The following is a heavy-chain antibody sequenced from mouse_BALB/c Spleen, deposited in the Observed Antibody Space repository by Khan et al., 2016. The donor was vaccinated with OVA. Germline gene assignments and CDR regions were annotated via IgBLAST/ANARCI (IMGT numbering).Heavy chain of an antibody. D-gene: IGHD2-1*01. J-gene: IGHJ3*01. Sequence: EVELVESGGGLVKPGGSLKLSCAASGFTFSTYAMSWVRQTPEKRLEWVATISSDGDYTYYPDNVTGRFTISRDNAKNTLYLQMISLRSEDTAMYYCARSPYGNFAYWGQVTLVTVSA. CDR3: ARSPYGNFAY. CDR2: ISSDGDYT. CDR1: GFTFSTYA. V-gene: IGHV5-9-3*01.